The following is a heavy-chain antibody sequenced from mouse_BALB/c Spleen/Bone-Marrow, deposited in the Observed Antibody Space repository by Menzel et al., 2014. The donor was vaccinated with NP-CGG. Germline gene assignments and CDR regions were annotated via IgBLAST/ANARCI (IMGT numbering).Heavy chain of an antibody. J-gene: IGHJ3*01. D-gene: IGHD2-3*01. CDR3: ARLGYYGGFAY. CDR1: GFDFSRYW. Sequence: EVKLVESGGGLVQPGGSLKLSCAASGFDFSRYWMSWVRQAPGKGLEWIGEVNPDSKTINYSPSLKDKFIISRDNAKNTLYLQMNKVRSEDTALYYCARLGYYGGFAYWGQGTLVTVSA. CDR2: VNPDSKTI. V-gene: IGHV4-1*02.